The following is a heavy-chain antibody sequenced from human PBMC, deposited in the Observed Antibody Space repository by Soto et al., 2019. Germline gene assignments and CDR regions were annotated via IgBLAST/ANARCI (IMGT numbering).Heavy chain of an antibody. Sequence: GGSLRLSCAASGFTFSSFWMSWVRQAPGKGLEWVANIKQDGSEKYYVDYVKGRFTISRDNAKNSLYLQMNSLRAEDTAVYYCARDEGSYGDYVFDYWGQGTLVTVSS. CDR3: ARDEGSYGDYVFDY. D-gene: IGHD4-17*01. CDR2: IKQDGSEK. V-gene: IGHV3-7*01. J-gene: IGHJ4*02. CDR1: GFTFSSFW.